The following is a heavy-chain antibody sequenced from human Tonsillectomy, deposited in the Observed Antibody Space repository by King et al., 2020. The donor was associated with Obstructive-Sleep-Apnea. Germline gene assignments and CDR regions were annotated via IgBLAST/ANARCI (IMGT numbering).Heavy chain of an antibody. CDR2: IYYIGST. D-gene: IGHD5-18*01. CDR3: ARDLGYSYGIDY. V-gene: IGHV4-59*01. J-gene: IGHJ4*02. Sequence: VQLQESGPGLVKPSETLSLTCTVSGDSISTYYWSWIRQPPGKGLEWIGYIYYIGSTSYNASLKSRVTISVDTSKNQLSLKLRSVTAADTAVYYCARDLGYSYGIDYWGQGTLVTVSS. CDR1: GDSISTYY.